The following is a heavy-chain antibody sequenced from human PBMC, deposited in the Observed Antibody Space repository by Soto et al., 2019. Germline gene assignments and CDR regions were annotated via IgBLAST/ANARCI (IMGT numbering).Heavy chain of an antibody. Sequence: ASVKVSCKASGGTFSSYAISWVRQAPGQGLEWMGGIIPIFGTANYAQKFQGRVTITADKSTSTAYMELSSLRSEDTAVYYCAISSQHMGYDSSGYYYFPYYFDYWGQGTLVTVSS. J-gene: IGHJ4*02. V-gene: IGHV1-69*06. CDR2: IIPIFGTA. D-gene: IGHD3-22*01. CDR1: GGTFSSYA. CDR3: AISSQHMGYDSSGYYYFPYYFDY.